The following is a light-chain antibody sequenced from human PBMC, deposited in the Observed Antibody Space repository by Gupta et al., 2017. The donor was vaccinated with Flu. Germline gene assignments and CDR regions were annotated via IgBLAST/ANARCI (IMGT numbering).Light chain of an antibody. V-gene: IGKV3-11*01. Sequence: EIVLTQSPATLSLSPGERATLSCRASQSVGTYLAWYQQKPGQTPRLLIYDASNRATGIPARFSGSGCGKDLSLTISSREQEDFAVYYCQKHSNWPPNTFGQGTKVDI. CDR1: QSVGTY. J-gene: IGKJ2*01. CDR2: DAS. CDR3: QKHSNWPPNT.